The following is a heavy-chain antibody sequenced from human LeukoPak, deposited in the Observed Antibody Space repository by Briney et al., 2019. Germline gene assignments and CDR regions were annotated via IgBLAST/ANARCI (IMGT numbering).Heavy chain of an antibody. D-gene: IGHD6-19*01. V-gene: IGHV4-59*08. CDR1: GGSISTYY. J-gene: IGHJ4*02. Sequence: SETLSLTCTVSGGSISTYYWSWIRQPPGEGRGWVGYIYYNGATDYNPSLKSRVTISVDTSKNEFSLKLSSVTAADTALYYCARRTVTNGWFRIDYWGQGSLVIVSS. CDR2: IYYNGAT. CDR3: ARRTVTNGWFRIDY.